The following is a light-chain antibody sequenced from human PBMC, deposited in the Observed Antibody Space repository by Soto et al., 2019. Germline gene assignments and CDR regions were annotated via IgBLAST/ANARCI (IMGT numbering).Light chain of an antibody. V-gene: IGLV2-14*01. CDR3: SSYTSSSTLYV. J-gene: IGLJ1*01. CDR1: SSDVGGYNY. Sequence: SVLTQPASVSGSPGQSITISCTGTSSDVGGYNYVSWYQQHPGKAPKLMIYEVSNRPSGVSNRFSGSKSGNTASLTISGLQAEDVSDYYCSSYTSSSTLYVFGTGTKFTVL. CDR2: EVS.